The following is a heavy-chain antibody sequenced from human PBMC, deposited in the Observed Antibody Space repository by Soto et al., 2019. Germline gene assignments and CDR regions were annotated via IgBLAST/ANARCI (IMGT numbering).Heavy chain of an antibody. D-gene: IGHD6-13*01. CDR2: ISYDGSNK. CDR3: AKDTGSSGYSSSWYVVY. Sequence: GGSLRLSCAASGFTFSSYGMHWVRQAPGKGLEWVAVISYDGSNKYYADSVKGRFTISRDNSKNTLYLQMNSLRAEDTAVYYCAKDTGSSGYSSSWYVVYWGQGTLVTVS. V-gene: IGHV3-30*18. J-gene: IGHJ4*02. CDR1: GFTFSSYG.